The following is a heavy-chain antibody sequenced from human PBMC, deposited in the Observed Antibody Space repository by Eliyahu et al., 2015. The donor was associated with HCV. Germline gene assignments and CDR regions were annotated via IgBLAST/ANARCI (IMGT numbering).Heavy chain of an antibody. V-gene: IGHV1-8*03. Sequence: QVQLVQSGAEVKKPGASVKVSCKASGYTFTSYDINWVRQATGQGVEGVGRVNPNSGNTGYAQKFQGRVTITRNTSISTAYMELSSLRSEDTAVYYCARGRGGRYYYYYMDVWGKGTTVTVSS. CDR1: GYTFTSYD. D-gene: IGHD3-10*01. J-gene: IGHJ6*03. CDR3: ARGRGGRYYYYYMDV. CDR2: VNPNSGNT.